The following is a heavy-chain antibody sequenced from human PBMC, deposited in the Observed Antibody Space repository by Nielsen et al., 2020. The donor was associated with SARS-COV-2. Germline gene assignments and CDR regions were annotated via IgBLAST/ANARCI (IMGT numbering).Heavy chain of an antibody. CDR1: GFTVSSNY. J-gene: IGHJ4*02. Sequence: GESLKISCAASGFTVSSNYMSWVRQAPGKGLEWVSVIYSGGSTYYADSVKGRFTISRDNSKNTLYLQMNSLRAEDTAVYYCARDGPLDCGGDCYIVYWGQGTLVTVSS. D-gene: IGHD2-21*02. CDR2: IYSGGST. V-gene: IGHV3-53*01. CDR3: ARDGPLDCGGDCYIVY.